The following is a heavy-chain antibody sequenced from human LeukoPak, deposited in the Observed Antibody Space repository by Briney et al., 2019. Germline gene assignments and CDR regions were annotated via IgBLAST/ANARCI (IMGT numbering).Heavy chain of an antibody. D-gene: IGHD3-10*01. V-gene: IGHV4-4*07. CDR1: GGSISSYY. Sequence: SETLSLTCTVSGGSISSYYWSWIRQPAGKGLEWIGRIYTSGSTNYNPSLKSRVTISVDTSKNQFSLKLSSVTAADTAVYYCARETAYGSGSSFDYWGQGTLVTVSS. J-gene: IGHJ4*02. CDR2: IYTSGST. CDR3: ARETAYGSGSSFDY.